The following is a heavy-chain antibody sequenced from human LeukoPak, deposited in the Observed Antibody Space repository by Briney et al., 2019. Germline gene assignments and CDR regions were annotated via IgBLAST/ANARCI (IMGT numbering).Heavy chain of an antibody. CDR3: TTLFPNPDY. D-gene: IGHD2-21*01. J-gene: IGHJ4*02. CDR1: GFTFSSYE. CDR2: ISSSGSTI. Sequence: GGSLRLSCAASGFTFSSYEMNWVRQAPGKGLERVSYISSSGSTIYYADSVKGRFTISRDNAKNSLYLQMNSLKTEDTAVYYCTTLFPNPDYWGQGTLVTVSS. V-gene: IGHV3-48*03.